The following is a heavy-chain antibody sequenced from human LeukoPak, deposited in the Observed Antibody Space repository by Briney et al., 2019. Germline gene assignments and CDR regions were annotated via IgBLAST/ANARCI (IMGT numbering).Heavy chain of an antibody. CDR1: GYTCTTYY. V-gene: IGHV1-2*02. D-gene: IGHD3-10*01. Sequence: GASAKVSCKASGYTCTTYYMHCGRQDLGQELEWLGWINPNSGGTTYAKKFQDRFTMTRDTYISTAYMEPSRLRSDDTAVYYCASNEGNTIVRGVILYDFDYWGQGTLVTVSS. J-gene: IGHJ4*02. CDR2: INPNSGGT. CDR3: ASNEGNTIVRGVILYDFDY.